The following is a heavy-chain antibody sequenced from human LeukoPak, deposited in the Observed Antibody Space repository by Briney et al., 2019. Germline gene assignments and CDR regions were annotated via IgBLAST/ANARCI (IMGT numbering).Heavy chain of an antibody. CDR3: ARDHPMENYYDSSGYHYYYYYGMDV. D-gene: IGHD3-22*01. CDR2: TYYRSKWYN. Sequence: SQTLSLTCAISGDSVSSQSAAWNWIRQSPSRGLEWLGRTYYRSKWYNDYAVSVKSRITINPDTSKNQFSLQLNSVTPEDTAVYYCARDHPMENYYDSSGYHYYYYYGMDVWGQGTTVTVSS. CDR1: GDSVSSQSAA. J-gene: IGHJ6*02. V-gene: IGHV6-1*01.